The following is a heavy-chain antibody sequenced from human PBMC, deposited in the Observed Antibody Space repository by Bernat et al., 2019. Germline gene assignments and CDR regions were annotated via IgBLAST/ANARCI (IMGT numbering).Heavy chain of an antibody. J-gene: IGHJ6*03. D-gene: IGHD4-17*01. CDR2: MYSGGST. CDR3: ARDQGWVSVTTDYYYYMDV. V-gene: IGHV3-66*01. CDR1: GFTVSSNY. Sequence: EVQLVESGGGLVQPGGSLRLSCAASGFTVSSNYMSWVRQAPGKGLEWVSVMYSGGSTYYADSVKGRFTISRDNSTNTLYLQMNSLRAEDTAVYYCARDQGWVSVTTDYYYYMDVWGKGTTVTVSS.